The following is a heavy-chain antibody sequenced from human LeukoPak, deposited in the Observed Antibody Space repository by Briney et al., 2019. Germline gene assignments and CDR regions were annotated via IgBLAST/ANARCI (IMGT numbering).Heavy chain of an antibody. CDR2: INHSGST. CDR3: AREAAVAGIIDP. V-gene: IGHV4-34*01. CDR1: GGSFSGYY. Sequence: SETLSLTCAVYGGSFSGYYWSWIRLPPGKGREWIGEINHSGSTNYNPSLKSRVTISVDTSKNQFSLKLSSVTAADTAVYYCAREAAVAGIIDPWGQGTLVTVSS. J-gene: IGHJ5*02. D-gene: IGHD6-19*01.